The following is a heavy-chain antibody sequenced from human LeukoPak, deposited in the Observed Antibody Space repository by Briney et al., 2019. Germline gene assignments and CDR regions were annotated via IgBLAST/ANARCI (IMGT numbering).Heavy chain of an antibody. V-gene: IGHV3-7*01. CDR1: GASIRSSY. D-gene: IGHD3-10*01. CDR2: IKQDGSEK. Sequence: PSETLSLTCTVSGASIRSSYWSWVRQAPGKGLEWVANIKQDGSEKYYVDSVKGRFTISRDNAKNSLYLQMNSLRAEDTAVYYCARDTSSYYYGSGSRFDYWGQGTLVTVSS. CDR3: ARDTSSYYYGSGSRFDY. J-gene: IGHJ4*02.